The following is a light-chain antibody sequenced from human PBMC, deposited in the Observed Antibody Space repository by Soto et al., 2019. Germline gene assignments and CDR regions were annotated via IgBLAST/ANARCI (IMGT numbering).Light chain of an antibody. CDR3: LQYDNWPPWT. CDR2: GAS. V-gene: IGKV3-15*01. CDR1: QTVGSN. Sequence: EIVMTQSPATLSVSPGERATLSCRASQTVGSNLAWHQQKPGQAPRLLIYGASTRATGIPARFSGNGSGTEFTLTISSLQSEDFALYYCLQYDNWPPWTFGQGTKVDIK. J-gene: IGKJ1*01.